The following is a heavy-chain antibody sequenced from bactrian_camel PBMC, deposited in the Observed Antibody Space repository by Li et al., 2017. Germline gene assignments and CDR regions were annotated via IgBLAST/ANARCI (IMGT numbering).Heavy chain of an antibody. D-gene: IGHD8*01. CDR1: RPTDSSCS. CDR2: IDGDGTT. Sequence: HVQLVESGGGSVQTGGSLRLSCVASRPTDSSCSMGWYRQYPGKQRELVATIDGDGTTYYTDPVKGRFTISQDSAKNTVYLQMNNLKPEDTAMYNCNTGIPVVTTRCKFLEWGQGTQVTVS. V-gene: IGHV3S53*01. J-gene: IGHJ4*01. CDR3: NTGIPVVTTRCKFLE.